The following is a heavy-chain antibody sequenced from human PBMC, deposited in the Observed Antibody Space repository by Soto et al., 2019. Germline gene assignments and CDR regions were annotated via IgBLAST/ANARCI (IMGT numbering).Heavy chain of an antibody. CDR2: IFYSGST. V-gene: IGHV4-39*01. J-gene: IGHJ5*02. D-gene: IGHD2-21*01. CDR3: ARQPTTGDTDLWFDP. Sequence: QLQLLESGPGLVKASETLSLTCNVSGGSISTSRSYWAWIRQPPGKGLEWLANIFYSGSTYYNPSLVSPVTVSVDTSKNEFALKLRSVTAAYTAVYYCARQPTTGDTDLWFDPWGQGTLVTVSS. CDR1: GGSISTSRSY.